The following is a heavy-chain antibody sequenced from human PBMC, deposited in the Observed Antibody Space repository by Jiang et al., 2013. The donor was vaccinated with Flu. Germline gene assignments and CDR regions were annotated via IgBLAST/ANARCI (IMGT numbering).Heavy chain of an antibody. V-gene: IGHV4-30-4*01. CDR3: VAATSVTMWAFEI. CDR1: SGSISSGDYY. CDR2: IYYTGTT. J-gene: IGHJ3*02. Sequence: GPGLVKASQTLSLTCTVSSGSISSGDYYWSWIRQPPGKGLEWIGYIYYTGTTDSNPSLESRVDLSIDTAKNQFSLNLRAVTAADTAEYYCVAATSVTMWAFEIWGQGTTVTVSS. D-gene: IGHD3-10*02.